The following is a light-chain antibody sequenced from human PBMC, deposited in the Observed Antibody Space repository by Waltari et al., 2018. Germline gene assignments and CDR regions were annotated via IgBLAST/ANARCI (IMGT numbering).Light chain of an antibody. CDR2: GAS. V-gene: IGKV4-1*01. CDR1: QNVLYAFNNKNF. Sequence: DIVMTQSPDSLAVSLGERATINCKSSQNVLYAFNNKNFLSWYQQKAGQPPRLLIYGASTREAVVPDRVSGSGSGADSSPTISSLQTDVAAVYCCQQDHSTPYTFGPGTKLEI. J-gene: IGKJ2*01. CDR3: QQDHSTPYT.